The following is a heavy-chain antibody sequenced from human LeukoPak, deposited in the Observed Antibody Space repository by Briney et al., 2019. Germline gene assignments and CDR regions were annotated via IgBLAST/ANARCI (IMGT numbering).Heavy chain of an antibody. D-gene: IGHD3-16*01. CDR2: INPNSGGT. V-gene: IGHV1-2*02. CDR1: GYTFTGYY. J-gene: IGHJ4*02. Sequence: REASVKVSCKASGYTFTGYYMHWVRQAPGQGLEWMGWINPNSGGTNYAQKFQGRVTMTRDTSISTAYMELSRLRSDDTAVYYCARVDYVWGSYDYWGQGTLVTVSS. CDR3: ARVDYVWGSYDY.